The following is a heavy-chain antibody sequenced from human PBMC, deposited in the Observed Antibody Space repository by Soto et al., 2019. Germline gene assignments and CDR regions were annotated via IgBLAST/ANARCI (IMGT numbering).Heavy chain of an antibody. Sequence: SETLSLTCTVSGGSISSYYWSWIRQPPGKGLEWIGYIYYSGSTNYNPSLKIRVTISVDTSKNQFSLKLSSVTAADTAVYYCARHDFWSGQGAFDIWGQGTMVTVSS. CDR3: ARHDFWSGQGAFDI. J-gene: IGHJ3*02. CDR1: GGSISSYY. D-gene: IGHD3-3*01. CDR2: IYYSGST. V-gene: IGHV4-59*08.